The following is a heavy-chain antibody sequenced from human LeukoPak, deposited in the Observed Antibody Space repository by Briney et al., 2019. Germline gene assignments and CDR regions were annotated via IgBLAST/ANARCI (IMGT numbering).Heavy chain of an antibody. Sequence: GASVKVSCKVSGYSVTELSMHWVRQAPGLGLEWMGGFNREDAAPIYAQQFQGRVTMTEDTSTDTAYMELSGLRSEDTALYYCATLDSYYDKSGRPLLPDWGQGTLVTVSS. D-gene: IGHD3-22*01. J-gene: IGHJ4*02. CDR1: GYSVTELS. CDR3: ATLDSYYDKSGRPLLPD. V-gene: IGHV1-24*01. CDR2: FNREDAAP.